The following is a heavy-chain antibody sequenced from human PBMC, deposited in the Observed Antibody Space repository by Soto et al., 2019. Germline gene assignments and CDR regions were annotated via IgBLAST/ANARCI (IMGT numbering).Heavy chain of an antibody. V-gene: IGHV3-23*01. CDR3: APRLVPHAPFAY. D-gene: IGHD1-26*01. Sequence: EVQLLESGGGLVQPAESLRLSGAASGFTFISHAMSWIREAPGKGLDWVSGVTGDGGVTYYADSVKARFTISRDNSNNTLYLQMDSLRAEDTAVYYCAPRLVPHAPFAYWGQGSLVTVCS. CDR1: GFTFISHA. J-gene: IGHJ4*02. CDR2: VTGDGGVT.